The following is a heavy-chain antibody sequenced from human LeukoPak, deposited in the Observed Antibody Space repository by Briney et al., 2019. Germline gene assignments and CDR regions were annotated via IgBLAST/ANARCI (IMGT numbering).Heavy chain of an antibody. CDR2: INPNSGGT. CDR3: ARGAHYYDILAGYSHIDY. D-gene: IGHD3-9*01. CDR1: GYTFTYYA. J-gene: IGHJ4*02. Sequence: GASVKVSCKASGYTFTYYAMNWVRQAPGQGLEWMGWINPNSGGTNYAQKFQGRVTMTRDTSITTAYMELSRLRSDDTAVYYCARGAHYYDILAGYSHIDYWGQGTLVTVSS. V-gene: IGHV1-2*02.